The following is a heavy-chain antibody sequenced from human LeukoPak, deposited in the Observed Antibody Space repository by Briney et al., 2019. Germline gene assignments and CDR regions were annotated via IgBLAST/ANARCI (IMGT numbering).Heavy chain of an antibody. Sequence: VKVSCKASGGTFSSYAISWVRQAPGQGLEWMGRIIPILGIANYAQKFQGRVTITADKSTSTAYMELSSLRSDDTAVYYCARAWRGGYQLPIDYWGQGTLVTVSS. V-gene: IGHV1-69*04. CDR3: ARAWRGGYQLPIDY. CDR1: GGTFSSYA. D-gene: IGHD2-2*01. CDR2: IIPILGIA. J-gene: IGHJ4*02.